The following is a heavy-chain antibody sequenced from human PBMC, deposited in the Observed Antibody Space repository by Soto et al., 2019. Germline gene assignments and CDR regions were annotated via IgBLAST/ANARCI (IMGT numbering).Heavy chain of an antibody. CDR1: GFTFSSYA. CDR2: ISGRGGGT. D-gene: IGHD6-13*01. V-gene: IGHV3-23*01. CDR3: AKHAAAAAPDY. J-gene: IGHJ4*02. Sequence: EVQLLESGGGLVQPGGPLRLSCEASGFTFSSYAMSWIRQAPGKGLEWVSLISGRGGGTYYADSVKGRFTISRDNSKNTLYLQMNSLRAEDTAVYYCAKHAAAAAPDYWGQGTLVTVSS.